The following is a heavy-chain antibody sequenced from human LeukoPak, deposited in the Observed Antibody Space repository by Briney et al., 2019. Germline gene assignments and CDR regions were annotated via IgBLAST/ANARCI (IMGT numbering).Heavy chain of an antibody. CDR1: GFTFSDYS. CDR3: ARPTYFYGSVDALDI. V-gene: IGHV3-48*02. D-gene: IGHD3-22*01. J-gene: IGHJ3*02. CDR2: ISASITIL. Sequence: GGSLRLSCAASGFTFSDYSMNWVRQAPGKGLEWVAYISASITILKYVDSMKGRFTVSRDNAKSSLSLQMNNLRDEDTAVYYCARPTYFYGSVDALDIWGQGTMVTVSS.